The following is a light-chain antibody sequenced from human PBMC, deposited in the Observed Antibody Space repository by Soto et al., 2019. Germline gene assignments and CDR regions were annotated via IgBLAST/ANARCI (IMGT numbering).Light chain of an antibody. J-gene: IGKJ1*01. Sequence: EIVVTQSPATLSVSPGERATLSCRASQSVSSNLAWYQQKPGQAPRLLIYGASTRATGIPAGFSGSGSGTEFTLTISSLQSEDFAVYYCHQYNNWPPMPFGQGTKVEIK. V-gene: IGKV3-15*01. CDR2: GAS. CDR3: HQYNNWPPMP. CDR1: QSVSSN.